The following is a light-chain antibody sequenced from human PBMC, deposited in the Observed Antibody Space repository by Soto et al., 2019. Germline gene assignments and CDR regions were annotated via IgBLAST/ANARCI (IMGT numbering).Light chain of an antibody. CDR1: QSVSGAN. Sequence: EIVLTQAPGTLSLAPRERATLSSRGSQSVSGANFAWYQQKPGQAPRFLIYGASNRAAGIPDRVSGWGSGTDFTLTISRMEPEDFEVYYCQHSGDFRWTFGQGTKG. V-gene: IGKV3-20*01. CDR3: QHSGDFRWT. J-gene: IGKJ1*01. CDR2: GAS.